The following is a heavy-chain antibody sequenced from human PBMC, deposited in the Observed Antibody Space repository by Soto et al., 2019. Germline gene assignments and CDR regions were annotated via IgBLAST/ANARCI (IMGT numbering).Heavy chain of an antibody. CDR1: AFTFSTSS. D-gene: IGHD2-2*01. V-gene: IGHV3-21*01. J-gene: IGHJ4*02. CDR3: GRITAYCSSSTLYPPFDY. Sequence: LRLSFAASAFTFSTSSMNWVRQAPWKGLEWVASIDSISVYIYYADSVKGRFTISRDNAKNSLYLQMNSLRAEDTAVYYCGRITAYCSSSTLYPPFDYWCKVTLVTVSS. CDR2: IDSISVYI.